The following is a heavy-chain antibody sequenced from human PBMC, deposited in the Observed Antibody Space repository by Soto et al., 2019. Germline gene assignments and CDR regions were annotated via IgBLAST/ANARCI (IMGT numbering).Heavy chain of an antibody. J-gene: IGHJ5*01. CDR1: GGTFSSYA. CDR3: ARGFGSSWNTGGYNWFDF. Sequence: LVKVSCKASGGTFSSYAISWVRQAPGQGLEWMGGIIPIFGTANYAQKFQGRVTITADKSTSTAYMELSSLTSEDTAVYYCARGFGSSWNTGGYNWFDFWGQGTLVTVSS. CDR2: IIPIFGTA. V-gene: IGHV1-69*06. D-gene: IGHD6-13*01.